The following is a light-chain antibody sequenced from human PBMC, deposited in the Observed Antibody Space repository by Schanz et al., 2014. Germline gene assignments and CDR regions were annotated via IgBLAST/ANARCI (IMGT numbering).Light chain of an antibody. CDR1: SRS. Sequence: EIALTQSPGTLSLSPGERATLSCRITSRSVAWFQQKPGQGPRLLIYGAFNRATGIPDRFTGSVSGTDSTLTITRLEPEDFAVYYCQQYGSSLMYTFGQGTKVEIK. V-gene: IGKV3-20*01. CDR2: GAF. CDR3: QQYGSSLMYT. J-gene: IGKJ2*01.